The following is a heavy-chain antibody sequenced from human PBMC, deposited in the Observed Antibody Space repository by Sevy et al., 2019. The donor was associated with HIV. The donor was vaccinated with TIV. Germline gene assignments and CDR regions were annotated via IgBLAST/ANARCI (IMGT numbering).Heavy chain of an antibody. V-gene: IGHV3-53*01. Sequence: GGSLRLSCAVSGFRFNTYVMSWVRQAPGKGLEWVSAIYSGGNTYYADSVKGRFTISRDNSKNTVYLQINGLRAEDTAFYYCARETLSGYNVWGQGTLVTVSS. J-gene: IGHJ4*02. CDR1: GFRFNTYV. D-gene: IGHD5-12*01. CDR3: ARETLSGYNV. CDR2: IYSGGNT.